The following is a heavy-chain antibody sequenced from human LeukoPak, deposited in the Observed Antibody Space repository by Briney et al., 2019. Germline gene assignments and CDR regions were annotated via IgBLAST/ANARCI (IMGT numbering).Heavy chain of an antibody. J-gene: IGHJ4*02. CDR3: ARGIWYGGNYYFDY. D-gene: IGHD4-23*01. Sequence: SETLSLTCNVSGGSISSSSYYWGWIRQPPGKGLEWIGSIYYSGSTYYNPSLKSRVTISVDTSKNQFSLKLSSVTAADTAVYYCARGIWYGGNYYFDYWGQGTLVTVSS. CDR2: IYYSGST. V-gene: IGHV4-39*07. CDR1: GGSISSSSYY.